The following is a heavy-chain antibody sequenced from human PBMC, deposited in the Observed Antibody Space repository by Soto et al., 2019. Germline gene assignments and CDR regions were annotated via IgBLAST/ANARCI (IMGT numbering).Heavy chain of an antibody. J-gene: IGHJ4*02. Sequence: HVQLVQSGAEVQKPGSSVKVSCKASGYTVTDSAMHWVRHAPGQVLAWMAWINPNSGATRYAQKFQGRDTTTRDTSITTGYLELSRLTSDDTAVYYYARDLNGDVGGWGQGTLVTVSS. V-gene: IGHV1-2*02. CDR1: GYTVTDSA. CDR3: ARDLNGDVGG. CDR2: INPNSGAT. D-gene: IGHD7-27*01.